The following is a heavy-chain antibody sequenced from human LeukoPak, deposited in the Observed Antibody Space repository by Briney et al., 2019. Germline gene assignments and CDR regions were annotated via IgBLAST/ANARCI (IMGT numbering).Heavy chain of an antibody. CDR1: GYTLTELS. D-gene: IGHD6-13*01. CDR2: FEPEDGET. V-gene: IGHV1-24*01. Sequence: ASVKVSCKVSGYTLTELSMHWVRQAPGKGREWRGGFEPEDGETLYAKKFQGRVTMTEDTSIDAAYMELSSLRSEDTAVYYCATASWREGHGGAFDIWGQGTMVTVSS. CDR3: ATASWREGHGGAFDI. J-gene: IGHJ3*02.